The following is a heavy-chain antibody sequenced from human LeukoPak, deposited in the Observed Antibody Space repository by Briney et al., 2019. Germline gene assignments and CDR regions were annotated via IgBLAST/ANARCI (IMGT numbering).Heavy chain of an antibody. Sequence: QPGGSLRLSCAASGFTFSSYGMSWVRQAPGKGLEWVSAISGSGGSTYYADSVKGRFTISRDNSKNTLYLQMNSPRAEDTAVYYCATLYSGSYYVPGIGLYYWGQGTLVTVSS. J-gene: IGHJ4*02. D-gene: IGHD1-26*01. V-gene: IGHV3-23*01. CDR2: ISGSGGST. CDR3: ATLYSGSYYVPGIGLYY. CDR1: GFTFSSYG.